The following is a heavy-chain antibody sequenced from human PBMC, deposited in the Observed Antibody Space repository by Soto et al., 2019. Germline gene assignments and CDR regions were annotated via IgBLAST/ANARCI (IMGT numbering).Heavy chain of an antibody. V-gene: IGHV1-18*01. CDR3: ASDERAYYSGDNCEHDFDY. D-gene: IGHD2-15*01. J-gene: IGHJ4*02. CDR2: ISGYNGNT. Sequence: QVQLVQSGAEVKKPGASVKVSCKTSGYTFTTYGVSWVRQAPGLGLEWMGWISGYNGNTNSAPKFQGRVSMTTDTSTSTAYMELRSLRSDDTAVYYCASDERAYYSGDNCEHDFDYWGQGTLVTVSS. CDR1: GYTFTTYG.